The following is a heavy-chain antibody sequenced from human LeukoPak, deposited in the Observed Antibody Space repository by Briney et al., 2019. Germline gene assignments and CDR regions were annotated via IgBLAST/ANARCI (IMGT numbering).Heavy chain of an antibody. Sequence: GGSLRLSCAASGFTFSSYWMSWVRQAPGKGLEWVANIKQDGSEKYYVDSVKGRFTISRDNAKNSLYLQMNSLRAEDTAVYYCARDRGRAYYYGSGSPQDAFDIWGQGTMVTVSS. CDR3: ARDRGRAYYYGSGSPQDAFDI. CDR2: IKQDGSEK. D-gene: IGHD3-10*01. J-gene: IGHJ3*02. V-gene: IGHV3-7*01. CDR1: GFTFSSYW.